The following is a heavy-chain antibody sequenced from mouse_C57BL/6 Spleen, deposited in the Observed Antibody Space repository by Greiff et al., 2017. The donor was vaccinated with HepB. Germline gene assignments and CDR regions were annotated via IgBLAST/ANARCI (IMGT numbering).Heavy chain of an antibody. CDR3: ARRWDYYGSSSFDY. CDR2: IDPSDSYT. CDR1: GYTFTSYW. D-gene: IGHD1-1*01. J-gene: IGHJ2*01. Sequence: QVQLQQPGAELVKPGASVKLSCKASGYTFTSYWMQWVKQRPGQGLEWIGEIDPSDSYTNYNQKFKGQATLTVDTSSSTAYMQLSSLTSEDSAVYYCARRWDYYGSSSFDYWGQGTTLTVSS. V-gene: IGHV1-50*01.